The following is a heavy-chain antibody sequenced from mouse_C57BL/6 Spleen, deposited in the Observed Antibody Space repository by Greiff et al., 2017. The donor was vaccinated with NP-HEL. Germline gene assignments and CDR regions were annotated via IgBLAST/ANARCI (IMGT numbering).Heavy chain of an antibody. CDR2: IYPRSGNT. D-gene: IGHD3-2*02. V-gene: IGHV1-81*01. Sequence: VHLVESGAELARPGASVKLSCKASGYTFTSYGISWVKQRTGQGLEWIGEIYPRSGNTYYNEKFKGKATLTADKSSSTAYMELRSLTSEDAAVYFCARDSSGPDYWGQGTTLTVSS. CDR3: ARDSSGPDY. CDR1: GYTFTSYG. J-gene: IGHJ2*01.